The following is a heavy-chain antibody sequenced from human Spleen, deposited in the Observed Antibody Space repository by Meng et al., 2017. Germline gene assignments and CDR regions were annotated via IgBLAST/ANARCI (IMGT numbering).Heavy chain of an antibody. D-gene: IGHD5-24*01. Sequence: GGSLTLSCAVSGFSFSSYVMHWVRQAPGKGLEYVSPITSNGGCTYYADSVKGRLTISRDNSKTTLYLQMGSLRAEDMAVYYCASEDGYNYEVYYGMDVWGQGNTVTVSS. J-gene: IGHJ6*02. CDR1: GFSFSSYV. CDR2: ITSNGGCT. V-gene: IGHV3-64*02. CDR3: ASEDGYNYEVYYGMDV.